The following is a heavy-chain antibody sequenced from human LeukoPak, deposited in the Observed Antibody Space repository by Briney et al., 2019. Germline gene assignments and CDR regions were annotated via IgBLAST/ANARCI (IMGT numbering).Heavy chain of an antibody. V-gene: IGHV1-8*01. D-gene: IGHD1-26*01. CDR2: MNPNSGNT. Sequence: RASVKVSCKASGYTFTSYDINWVRQATGQGLEWMGWMNPNSGNTGYAQRFQGRVTMTRNTSISTAYMELSSLRSEDTAVYYCARGRGMSGSYGIDYWGQGTLVTVSS. J-gene: IGHJ4*02. CDR3: ARGRGMSGSYGIDY. CDR1: GYTFTSYD.